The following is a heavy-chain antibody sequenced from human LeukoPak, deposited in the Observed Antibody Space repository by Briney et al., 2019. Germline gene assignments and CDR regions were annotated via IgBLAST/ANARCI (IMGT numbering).Heavy chain of an antibody. CDR1: GGSISSSSYY. Sequence: SETLSLTCTVSGGSISSSSYYWGWIRQPPGKGLEWIGSIYYSGSTYYNPSLKSRVTISVDTSKNQFSLKLSSVTAADTAVYYCAREYSSSSGYFDYWGQGTLVTVSS. CDR3: AREYSSSSGYFDY. CDR2: IYYSGST. V-gene: IGHV4-39*07. D-gene: IGHD6-6*01. J-gene: IGHJ4*02.